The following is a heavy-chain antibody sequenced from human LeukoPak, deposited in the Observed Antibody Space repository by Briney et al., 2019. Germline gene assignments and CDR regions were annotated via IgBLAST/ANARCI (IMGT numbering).Heavy chain of an antibody. V-gene: IGHV4-59*02. CDR3: ARDFRVPAAIRYYYYGMDV. CDR1: GVSVNSRY. D-gene: IGHD2-2*02. Sequence: SETLSLTCSVSGVSVNSRYWSWIRQPPGKGLEWIGYIYYSGSTNYNPSLKSRVTISVDTSKNQFSLKLSSVTAADTAVYYCARDFRVPAAIRYYYYGMDVWGQGTTVTVSS. CDR2: IYYSGST. J-gene: IGHJ6*02.